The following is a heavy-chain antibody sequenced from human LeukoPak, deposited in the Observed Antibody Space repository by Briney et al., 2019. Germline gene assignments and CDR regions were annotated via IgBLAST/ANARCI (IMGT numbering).Heavy chain of an antibody. Sequence: SETLSLTCAVYGGSFSGYYWGWIRQPPGKGLEWIGEINHSGSTNYNPSLKSRVTISVDTSKNQFSLKLSSVTAADTAVYYRARVFRIVVVVAARNDAFDIWGQGTMVTVSS. J-gene: IGHJ3*02. CDR2: INHSGST. CDR3: ARVFRIVVVVAARNDAFDI. V-gene: IGHV4-34*01. D-gene: IGHD2-15*01. CDR1: GGSFSGYY.